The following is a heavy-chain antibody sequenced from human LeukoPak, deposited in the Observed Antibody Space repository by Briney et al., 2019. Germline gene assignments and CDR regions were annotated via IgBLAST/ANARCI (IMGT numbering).Heavy chain of an antibody. CDR2: MRDSGGKT. D-gene: IGHD5-12*01. J-gene: IGHJ4*02. CDR3: AKDREVATIRGFFDY. CDR1: GFSFSYYA. Sequence: GGSLRLSCAASGFSFSYYAMSWVRQAPGKGPEWVSVMRDSGGKTFYADSVKGRFTISTNNSKNTLYLQMNSLRAEDTAVYDCAKDREVATIRGFFDYWGQGTLVTVSS. V-gene: IGHV3-23*01.